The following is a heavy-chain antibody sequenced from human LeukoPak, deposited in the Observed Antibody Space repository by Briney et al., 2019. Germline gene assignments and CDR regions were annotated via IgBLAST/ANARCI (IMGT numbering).Heavy chain of an antibody. CDR2: INAGNGNT. J-gene: IGHJ4*02. V-gene: IGHV1-3*01. CDR3: ASEGITIFGVVIQAKFDY. Sequence: ASVKVSCKASGYTFTSYAMHWVRQAPGQRLEWMGWINAGNGNTKYSQKFQGRVTITRDTSASTAYMELSSLRSEDTAVYYCASEGITIFGVVIQAKFDYWGQGTLVTVSS. CDR1: GYTFTSYA. D-gene: IGHD3-3*01.